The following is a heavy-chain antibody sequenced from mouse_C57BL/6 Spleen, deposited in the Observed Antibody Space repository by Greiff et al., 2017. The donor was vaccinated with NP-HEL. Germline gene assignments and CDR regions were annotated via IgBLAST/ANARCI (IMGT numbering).Heavy chain of an antibody. V-gene: IGHV5-9-1*02. CDR3: TREGALYYGNYDWYFDV. J-gene: IGHJ1*03. D-gene: IGHD2-1*01. CDR1: GFTFSSYA. CDR2: ISSGGDYI. Sequence: EVQLVESGEGLVKPGGSLKLSCAASGFTFSSYAMSWVRQTPEKRLEWVAYISSGGDYIYYADTVKGRFTISRDNARNTLYLQMSSLKSEDTAMYYCTREGALYYGNYDWYFDVWGTGTTVTVSS.